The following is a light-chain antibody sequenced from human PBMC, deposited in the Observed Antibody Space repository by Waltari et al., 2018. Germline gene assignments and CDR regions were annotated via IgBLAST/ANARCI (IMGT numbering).Light chain of an antibody. CDR3: QHYVRLPAT. CDR2: CAS. J-gene: IGKJ1*01. CDR1: QSVSRT. V-gene: IGKV3-20*01. Sequence: IVLTQSPGTLSLSPGERATLSCRASQSVSRTLAWYQQKPGQAPRLLIYCASTRATGIPDRFSGSGSGTDFSLTISRLEPEDFAVYYCQHYVRLPATFGQGTKVEIK.